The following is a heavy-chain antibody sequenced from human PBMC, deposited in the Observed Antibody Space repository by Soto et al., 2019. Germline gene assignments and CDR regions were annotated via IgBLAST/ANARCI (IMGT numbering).Heavy chain of an antibody. CDR2: IIPIFGTA. Sequence: QVQLVQSGAEVKKPGSSVKVSCKASGGTFSSYAISWVRQAPGQGLEWMGGIIPIFGTANYAQKFQGRVTITADKSTGTAYMELSSLRSEDTAVYYCARDGVTMVRGVIISCDLDVWGQGTTVTVSS. CDR3: ARDGVTMVRGVIISCDLDV. D-gene: IGHD3-10*01. V-gene: IGHV1-69*06. CDR1: GGTFSSYA. J-gene: IGHJ6*02.